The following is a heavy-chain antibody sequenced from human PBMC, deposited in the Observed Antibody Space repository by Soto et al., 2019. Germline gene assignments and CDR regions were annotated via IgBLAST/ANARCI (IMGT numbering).Heavy chain of an antibody. V-gene: IGHV1-69*06. CDR3: ARDDSSGYYYDRDAFDI. CDR1: GGTFSSYA. Sequence: QVQLVQSGAEVKKPGSSVKVSCKASGGTFSSYAISWVRQAPGQGLEWMGGSIPIFGTANYAQKFQGRVTITADKSTSTAYMELSSLRSEDTAVYYCARDDSSGYYYDRDAFDIWGQGTMVTVSS. J-gene: IGHJ3*02. CDR2: SIPIFGTA. D-gene: IGHD3-22*01.